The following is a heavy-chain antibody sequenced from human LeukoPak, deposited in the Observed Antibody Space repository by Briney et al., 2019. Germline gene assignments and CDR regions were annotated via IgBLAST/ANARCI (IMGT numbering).Heavy chain of an antibody. CDR2: MDPNSGNT. V-gene: IGHV1-8*01. Sequence: ASMKVSCRASGYTFTSYDINWVRQATGQGLEWMGWMDPNSGNTGYAQKFQGRVTMTRNTSVTTAYMELSSLRSEDTAVYYCARGPPYYYDSSGYLNYWGQGTLVTVSS. D-gene: IGHD3-22*01. CDR1: GYTFTSYD. CDR3: ARGPPYYYDSSGYLNY. J-gene: IGHJ4*02.